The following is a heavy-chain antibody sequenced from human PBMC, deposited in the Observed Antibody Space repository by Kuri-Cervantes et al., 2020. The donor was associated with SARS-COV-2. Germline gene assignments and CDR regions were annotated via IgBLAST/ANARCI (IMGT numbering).Heavy chain of an antibody. J-gene: IGHJ4*02. V-gene: IGHV3-23*01. CDR1: GFTFSSYA. D-gene: IGHD6-13*01. Sequence: GGSLRLSCAVSGFTFSSYAMSWVRQAPGKGLEWVSAISGSGGSTYYADSVKGRFTISRDTSKNTLYLQMNSLRAEDTAVYYCAKREQYSSSWGDVDYWGQGTLVTVSS. CDR3: AKREQYSSSWGDVDY. CDR2: ISGSGGST.